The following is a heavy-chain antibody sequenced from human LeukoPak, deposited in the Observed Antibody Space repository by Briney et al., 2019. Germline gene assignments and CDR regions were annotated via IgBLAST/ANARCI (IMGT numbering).Heavy chain of an antibody. CDR2: IYYSGST. D-gene: IGHD1-26*01. Sequence: SETLSLTCTVSGGSISSSSYYWGWIRQPPGKGLEWIGSIYYSGSTYYNPSLKSRVTISVDTSKNQFSLKLSSVTAADTAVYYCARAPRSGSYYYYYYYMDVWGKGTTVTVSS. V-gene: IGHV4-39*07. CDR1: GGSISSSSYY. CDR3: ARAPRSGSYYYYYYYMDV. J-gene: IGHJ6*03.